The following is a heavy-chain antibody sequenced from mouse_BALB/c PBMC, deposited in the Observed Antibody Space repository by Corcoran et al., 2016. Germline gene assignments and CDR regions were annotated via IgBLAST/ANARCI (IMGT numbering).Heavy chain of an antibody. D-gene: IGHD2-1*01. V-gene: IGHV9-3-1*01. CDR1: GYTFTNYG. J-gene: IGHJ2*01. CDR2: INTYTGEP. CDR3: ARWGNYYFDY. Sequence: QIQLVQSGPELKKPGETVKISCKASGYTFTNYGMNWVKQAPGKGLKWMGWINTYTGEPTYANDFKGRFAFSLETSASTAYLQINNLKNEDTVTYFCARWGNYYFDYWGQGTTLTVSS.